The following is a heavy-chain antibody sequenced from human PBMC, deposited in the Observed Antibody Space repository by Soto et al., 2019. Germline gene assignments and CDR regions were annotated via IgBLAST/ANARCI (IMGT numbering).Heavy chain of an antibody. Sequence: QPGGALRLSCAASGFTFSSYAMYWVRQAPGKGLEWLGVISYEGANKFYADSVKGRVTFSRYNSMNTLFLQLNILRAEDTAVYYCARDSLEGRFYYGSGSMDLWGQGTKVTVSS. V-gene: IGHV3-30-3*01. J-gene: IGHJ6*02. CDR1: GFTFSSYA. CDR3: ARDSLEGRFYYGSGSMDL. CDR2: ISYEGANK. D-gene: IGHD3-10*01.